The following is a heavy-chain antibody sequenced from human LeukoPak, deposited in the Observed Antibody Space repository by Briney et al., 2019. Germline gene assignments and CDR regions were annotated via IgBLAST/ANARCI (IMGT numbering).Heavy chain of an antibody. V-gene: IGHV3-23*01. Sequence: GGSLRLSCAASGFTFSGCSMSWVRQAPGKGLEWVSAITDSGGGTYYADSVKGRFTISRDNSKNTLCLQMNSLRVADTAIYYCAKDSPVLTYWGQGTLVTVSS. CDR1: GFTFSGCS. CDR2: ITDSGGGT. CDR3: AKDSPVLTY. J-gene: IGHJ4*02.